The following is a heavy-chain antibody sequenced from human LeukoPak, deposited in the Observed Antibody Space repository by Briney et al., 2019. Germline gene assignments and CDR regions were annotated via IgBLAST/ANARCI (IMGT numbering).Heavy chain of an antibody. CDR2: MNPNSGNT. CDR1: GYTFTSYD. Sequence: ASVKVSCKASGYTFTSYDINWVRQATGQGLEWMGWMNPNSGNTGYPQKFQGRVTMTRNTSISTAYMELSSLRSEDTAVYYCARGFGGVAAAGHDFDYWGQGTLVTVSS. D-gene: IGHD6-13*01. J-gene: IGHJ4*02. V-gene: IGHV1-8*01. CDR3: ARGFGGVAAAGHDFDY.